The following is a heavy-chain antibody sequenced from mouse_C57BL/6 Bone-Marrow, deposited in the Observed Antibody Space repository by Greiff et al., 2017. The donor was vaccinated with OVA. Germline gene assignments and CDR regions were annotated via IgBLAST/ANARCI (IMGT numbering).Heavy chain of an antibody. CDR3: TQGDYDWYFDV. Sequence: EVKLQESGAELVRPGASVKLSCTASGFNIKDDYMHWVKQRPEQGLEWIGWIDPENGDTEYASKFQGKATITADTSSNTAYLQLSSLTSEDTAVYYCTQGDYDWYFDVWGTGTTVTVSS. V-gene: IGHV14-4*01. CDR1: GFNIKDDY. CDR2: IDPENGDT. D-gene: IGHD2-4*01. J-gene: IGHJ1*03.